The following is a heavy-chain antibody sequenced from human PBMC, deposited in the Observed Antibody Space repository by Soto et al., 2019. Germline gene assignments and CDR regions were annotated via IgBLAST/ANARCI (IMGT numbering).Heavy chain of an antibody. CDR2: VYYRGRS. Sequence: PSETLSLTCTVSGGSVTNSSYYWGWNRQSPGKGLEWIGSVYYRGRSYSKSSVKSRVTISVDTSKNRFSLSLNSVTASDTAVYFCVSQRTTVPTQAYFDYWGPGALVTVSS. J-gene: IGHJ4*02. CDR1: GGSVTNSSYY. CDR3: VSQRTTVPTQAYFDY. V-gene: IGHV4-39*01. D-gene: IGHD4-17*01.